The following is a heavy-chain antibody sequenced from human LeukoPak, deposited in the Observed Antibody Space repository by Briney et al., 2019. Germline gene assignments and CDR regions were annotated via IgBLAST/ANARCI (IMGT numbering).Heavy chain of an antibody. CDR2: ISSSSSYI. V-gene: IGHV3-21*01. CDR1: GFTFSSYS. CDR3: ARDEIPYYYDSSGYYLFDY. Sequence: GGSLRLSCAASGFTFSSYSMNWVRQAPGKGLEWVSSISSSSSYIYYADSVEGRFTISRDNAKNSLYLQMNSLRAEDTAVYYCARDEIPYYYDSSGYYLFDYWGQGTLVTVSS. D-gene: IGHD3-22*01. J-gene: IGHJ4*02.